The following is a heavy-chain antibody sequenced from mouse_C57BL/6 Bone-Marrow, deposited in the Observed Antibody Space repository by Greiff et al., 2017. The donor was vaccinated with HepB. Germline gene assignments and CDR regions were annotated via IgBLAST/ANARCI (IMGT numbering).Heavy chain of an antibody. CDR3: AREKGFAY. CDR2: ISDGGSYT. J-gene: IGHJ3*01. V-gene: IGHV5-4*01. Sequence: EVKLMESGGGLVKPGGSLTLSCAASGFTFSSYAMSWVRQTPEKRLEWVATISDGGSYTYYPDNVKGRFTISRDNAKNNLYLQMSHLKSEDTAMYYCAREKGFAYWGQGTLVTVSA. CDR1: GFTFSSYA.